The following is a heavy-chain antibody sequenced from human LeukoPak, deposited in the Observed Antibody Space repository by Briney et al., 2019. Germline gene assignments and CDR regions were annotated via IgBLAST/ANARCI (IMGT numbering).Heavy chain of an antibody. J-gene: IGHJ6*02. V-gene: IGHV3-48*02. CDR3: AREGPKFRGYYYYGMDV. CDR1: GFTFSSYS. CDR2: ISSSSSTI. Sequence: GGSLRLSCAASGFTFSSYSMNWVRQAPGKGLEWVSYISSSSSTIYYADSVKGRFTISRDNAKNSLYLQMNSLRDEDTAVYYCAREGPKFRGYYYYGMDVWGQGTTVTVSS. D-gene: IGHD3-10*01.